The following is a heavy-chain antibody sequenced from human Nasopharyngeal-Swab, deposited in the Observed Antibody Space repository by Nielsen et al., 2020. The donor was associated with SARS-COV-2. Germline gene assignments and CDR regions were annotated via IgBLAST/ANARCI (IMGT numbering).Heavy chain of an antibody. CDR3: ARDWGYCSGGSSYWFDY. V-gene: IGHV3-30*03. Sequence: GESLKISCAASGFTFSSYGMHWVRQAPGKGLEWVAVISYDGSNKYYADSVKGRFTISRDNSKNTLYLQMNSLRAEDTAVYYCARDWGYCSGGSSYWFDYWGQGTLVTVSS. CDR2: ISYDGSNK. J-gene: IGHJ4*02. D-gene: IGHD2-15*01. CDR1: GFTFSSYG.